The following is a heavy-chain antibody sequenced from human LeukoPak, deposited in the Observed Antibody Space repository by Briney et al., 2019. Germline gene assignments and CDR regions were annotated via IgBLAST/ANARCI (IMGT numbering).Heavy chain of an antibody. CDR1: GFTFSSYD. D-gene: IGHD6-19*01. CDR2: IRPSGDNT. Sequence: PGGSLRLSCAASGFTFSSYDMTWVRQAPGRGLEWGSSIRPSGDNTYYGDSVKGRFTISRDNSKNTVYLQMNNMRVDDTAAYYCARVAGWHWFDPWGQGTLVTVSS. V-gene: IGHV3-23*01. CDR3: ARVAGWHWFDP. J-gene: IGHJ5*02.